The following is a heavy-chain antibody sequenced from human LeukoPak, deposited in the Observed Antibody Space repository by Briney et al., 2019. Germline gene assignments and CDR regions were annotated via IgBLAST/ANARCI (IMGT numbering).Heavy chain of an antibody. CDR2: VYWNDDK. V-gene: IGHV2-5*01. CDR3: AHLNAVKWYYYDH. Sequence: ESGPTLVNPTETLTLTCTFSGISRSGGVVAVGWIRQPPGKALEWLTHVYWNDDKRYSPSLKSRLTITKDTSKNQVVLTMTNMDPVDTGTYYCAHLNAVKWYYYDHWGQGILVTVSS. CDR1: GISRSGGVVA. D-gene: IGHD2-8*01. J-gene: IGHJ4*02.